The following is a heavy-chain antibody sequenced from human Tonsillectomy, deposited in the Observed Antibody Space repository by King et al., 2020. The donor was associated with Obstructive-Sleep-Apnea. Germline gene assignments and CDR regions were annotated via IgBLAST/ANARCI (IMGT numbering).Heavy chain of an antibody. CDR2: INPNTGGT. CDR1: GYAFTDYF. Sequence: VQLVQSGAEVKKSGASVKVSCKASGYAFTDYFFHWVRQAPGQGLEWMGWINPNTGGTHYAQKFQGWVTMTRDTSITTVYMELSRLRSDDTAVYYCARAYKGGWYYMAYWGQGTLVTVSS. D-gene: IGHD6-19*01. CDR3: ARAYKGGWYYMAY. V-gene: IGHV1-2*04. J-gene: IGHJ4*02.